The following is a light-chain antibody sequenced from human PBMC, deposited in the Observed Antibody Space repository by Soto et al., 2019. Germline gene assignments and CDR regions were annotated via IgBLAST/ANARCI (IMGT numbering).Light chain of an antibody. CDR1: QTVSSW. CDR2: DVS. J-gene: IGKJ1*01. CDR3: QQYYSDSRT. V-gene: IGKV1-5*01. Sequence: DIQMTQSPSTLSASVGDRVTITCRASQTVSSWLAWYQQKPGKAPKLLIYDVSSLESGVPSRFSGSGSGTEFTLTISSLQPDDFATYYCQQYYSDSRTFGQGTKVEVK.